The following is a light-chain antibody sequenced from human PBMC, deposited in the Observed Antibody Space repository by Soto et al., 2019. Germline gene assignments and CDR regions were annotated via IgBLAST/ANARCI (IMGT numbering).Light chain of an antibody. V-gene: IGKV3-20*01. Sequence: EIVLTQSPGTLSLSPGERATLSCRASRSVSSRYFAWYQQKPGQAPRLLIYGASSRATGIPDKFSGSGSGTDFTLTISRLETEDFAVYFCHQYGYSPNTFGQGTKLEIK. CDR3: HQYGYSPNT. J-gene: IGKJ2*01. CDR1: RSVSSRY. CDR2: GAS.